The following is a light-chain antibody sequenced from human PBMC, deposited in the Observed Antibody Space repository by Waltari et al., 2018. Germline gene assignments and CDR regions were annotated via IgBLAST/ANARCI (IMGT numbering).Light chain of an antibody. CDR1: SGINVGTYR. Sequence: QAVLTQPSSLSASPGASASLTCTLRSGINVGTYRIYWYQQKPGSPPQYPLRYKSDSDKQQGSGGPSRFSGSKDASANAGILLIAGLQSEDEADYDCMIWHSSAWVFGGGTKLTVL. V-gene: IGLV5-45*03. J-gene: IGLJ2*01. CDR2: YKSDSDK. CDR3: MIWHSSAWV.